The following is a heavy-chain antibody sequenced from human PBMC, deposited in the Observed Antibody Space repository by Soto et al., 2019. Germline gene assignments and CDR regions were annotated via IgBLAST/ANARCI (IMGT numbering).Heavy chain of an antibody. CDR3: ARDLTEGYCSSTSCYIPGKPDY. V-gene: IGHV3-33*01. J-gene: IGHJ4*02. Sequence: QVQLVESGGGVVQPGRSLRLSCAASGFTFSSYGMHWVRQAPGKGLEWVAVIWYDGSNKYYADSVKGRFTISRDNSKNTLYLQMNSLRAEDTAVYYCARDLTEGYCSSTSCYIPGKPDYWGQGTLVTVSS. CDR2: IWYDGSNK. D-gene: IGHD2-2*02. CDR1: GFTFSSYG.